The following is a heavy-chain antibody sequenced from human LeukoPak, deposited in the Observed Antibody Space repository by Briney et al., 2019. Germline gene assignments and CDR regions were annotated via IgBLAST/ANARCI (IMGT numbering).Heavy chain of an antibody. V-gene: IGHV3-9*01. D-gene: IGHD3-3*01. CDR1: GFTFDDYA. J-gene: IGHJ6*02. Sequence: PGGSLRLSCAASGFTFDDYAMHWVRQAPGKGLEWVSGISWNSGSIGYADSVKGRFTISRDNAKNSLYLQMNSLRAEDTALYYCAKDRYYDFWSGYYYYYGMDVWGQGTTVTVSS. CDR3: AKDRYYDFWSGYYYYYGMDV. CDR2: ISWNSGSI.